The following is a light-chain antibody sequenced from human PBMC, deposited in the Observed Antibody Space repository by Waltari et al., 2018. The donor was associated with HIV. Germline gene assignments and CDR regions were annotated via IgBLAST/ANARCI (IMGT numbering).Light chain of an antibody. CDR1: RGRTSW. CDR2: AAS. CDR3: QQAKRYPPLT. J-gene: IGKJ4*01. Sequence: DIQVTQSLSPVSASSGDRVTITSRSLRGRTSWLAWYKQKLGETPKLLIYAASTLQHRVPARLCGSGSGTNFSLLISSLQPEDFATYYCQQAKRYPPLTFGGGTKVEIK. V-gene: IGKV1-12*01.